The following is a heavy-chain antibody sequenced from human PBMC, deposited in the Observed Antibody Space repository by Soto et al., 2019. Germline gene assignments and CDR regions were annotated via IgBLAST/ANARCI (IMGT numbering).Heavy chain of an antibody. D-gene: IGHD1-26*01. Sequence: QVQLVESGGGVVQPGRSLGLSCAASEFTFSTFRMHWVRQAPGKGLEWVAGISYDGRIQYYGDSVKGRFTISRDNSRNTLFLQMNNLRTDDTAVYYCASTSSGAVGQYYFDFWGQGTLVTVSS. CDR3: ASTSSGAVGQYYFDF. V-gene: IGHV3-30*04. J-gene: IGHJ4*02. CDR1: EFTFSTFR. CDR2: ISYDGRIQ.